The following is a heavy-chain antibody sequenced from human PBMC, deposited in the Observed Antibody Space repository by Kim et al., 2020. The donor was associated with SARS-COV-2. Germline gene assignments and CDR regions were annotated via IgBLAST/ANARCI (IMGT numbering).Heavy chain of an antibody. D-gene: IGHD3-9*01. J-gene: IGHJ4*02. CDR3: AQYYNILTARFDY. Sequence: GGSLRLSCAASGFTFSSYAMTWVRQAPGKGLEWVSAISGSGSTTFYADSVKGRFTISRDNSKNTLYLQMNSLRAEDTALYYCAQYYNILTARFDYWGQGTLVTVSS. V-gene: IGHV3-23*01. CDR1: GFTFSSYA. CDR2: ISGSGSTT.